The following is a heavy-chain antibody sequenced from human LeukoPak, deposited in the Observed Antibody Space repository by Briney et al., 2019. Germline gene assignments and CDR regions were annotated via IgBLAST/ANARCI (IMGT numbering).Heavy chain of an antibody. CDR3: AREAMVRGAPDAFDI. D-gene: IGHD3-10*01. CDR1: GFTFSSYW. J-gene: IGHJ3*02. Sequence: GGSLRLSCAASGFTFSSYWMDWVRQAPGKGLEWVANIKQDGIEKYFVDSVKGRFAISRDNAKNLLYLQMNSLRAEDTAVYYCAREAMVRGAPDAFDIWGQGTMVTVSS. V-gene: IGHV3-7*01. CDR2: IKQDGIEK.